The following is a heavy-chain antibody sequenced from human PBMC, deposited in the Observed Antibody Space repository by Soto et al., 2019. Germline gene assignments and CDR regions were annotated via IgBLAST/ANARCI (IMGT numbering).Heavy chain of an antibody. CDR1: GLPFGDYA. J-gene: IGHJ6*02. V-gene: IGHV3-49*03. CDR3: TRDQRRPGYSHIVGYYYYGMDV. CDR2: IRSKAYGGTT. D-gene: IGHD5-18*01. Sequence: GGSLRLSCTASGLPFGDYAMSWFRQAPGKGLEWVGFIRSKAYGGTTEYAASVKGRFTISRDDSKSIAYLQMNSLKTEDTAVYYCTRDQRRPGYSHIVGYYYYGMDVWGQGTTVTVSS.